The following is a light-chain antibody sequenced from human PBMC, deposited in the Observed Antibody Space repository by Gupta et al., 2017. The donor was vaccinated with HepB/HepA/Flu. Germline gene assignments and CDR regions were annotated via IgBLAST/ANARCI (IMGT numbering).Light chain of an antibody. Sequence: TVVTQAPLISVSPGGTVTLTCGLSSAAVSAPYHPSWYQQTPGQAPRPLMYGTYVRSSGVPYRFSGSIFGNKAALTITGAHADDESHDYCLLYIGSGIWVFGGGTKLTVL. CDR3: LLYIGSGIWV. V-gene: IGLV8-61*01. CDR2: GTY. J-gene: IGLJ3*02. CDR1: SAAVSAPYH.